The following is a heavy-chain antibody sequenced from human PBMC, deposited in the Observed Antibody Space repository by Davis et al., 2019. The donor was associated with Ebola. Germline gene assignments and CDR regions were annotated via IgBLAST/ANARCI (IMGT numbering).Heavy chain of an antibody. J-gene: IGHJ4*02. CDR3: TSSGPRDY. CDR2: IRSKANSYAT. D-gene: IGHD6-19*01. V-gene: IGHV3-73*01. Sequence: GESLKISCAASGFTFSGSAMHWVRQASGKGLEWVGRIRSKANSYATAYAASVKGRFTISRDDSKNTAYLQMNSLKTEDTAVYYCTSSGPRDYWGQGTLVTVSS. CDR1: GFTFSGSA.